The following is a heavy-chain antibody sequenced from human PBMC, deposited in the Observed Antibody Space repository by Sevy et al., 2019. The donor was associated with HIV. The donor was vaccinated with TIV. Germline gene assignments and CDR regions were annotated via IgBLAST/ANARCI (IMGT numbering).Heavy chain of an antibody. Sequence: GGSLRLSCAASGFSFSSYGMHWVRQAPGKGLEWVAVISYDGSNKYYADSVKGRFTISRDNSKNTLYLQMNSLRAEDTAVYYCARDASGGSGSYLDYWGQGTLVTVSS. CDR1: GFSFSSYG. D-gene: IGHD3-10*01. V-gene: IGHV3-30*03. CDR2: ISYDGSNK. CDR3: ARDASGGSGSYLDY. J-gene: IGHJ4*02.